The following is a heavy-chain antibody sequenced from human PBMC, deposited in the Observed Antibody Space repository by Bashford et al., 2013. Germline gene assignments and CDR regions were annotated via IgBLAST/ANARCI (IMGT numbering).Heavy chain of an antibody. CDR1: ADSVRGGRYY. D-gene: IGHD2-2*01. J-gene: IGHJ5*02. CDR2: IYNTWGT. CDR3: ARHRSPRSSQNWFDP. Sequence: SSETLSLTCTVSADSVRGGRYYWTWVRQPPGEGLEWIGFIYNTWGTKYNPSLKGRVSISVDTSKNQFSLKLSSVTAADTAIYYCARHRSPRSSQNWFDPWGQGTLVTVSS. V-gene: IGHV4-61*01.